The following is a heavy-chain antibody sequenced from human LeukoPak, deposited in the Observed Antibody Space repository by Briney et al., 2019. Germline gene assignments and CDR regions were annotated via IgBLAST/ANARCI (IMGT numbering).Heavy chain of an antibody. CDR2: IYYGGNT. D-gene: IGHD1-26*01. Sequence: SETLSLTCTVFGGSIRSPIYYWAWIRQPPGKGLEWIANIYYGGNTHYNPSLKSRVTTSIDASKNQVSLNLTSVTAADTAVYFCARASFHSDNSGRRSDAFDIWGLGTMVSVSS. CDR3: ARASFHSDNSGRRSDAFDI. J-gene: IGHJ3*02. CDR1: GGSIRSPIYY. V-gene: IGHV4-39*07.